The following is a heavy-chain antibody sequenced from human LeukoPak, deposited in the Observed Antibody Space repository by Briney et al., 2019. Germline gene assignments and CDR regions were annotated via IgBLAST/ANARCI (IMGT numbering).Heavy chain of an antibody. CDR3: ARDLNIGSIFGEGNWFDP. Sequence: GASVKVSCKASGYTFTSYYMHWVRQAPGQGLEWMGWINPNSGGTNYAQKFQGRVTMTRDTSISTAYMELSRLRSDDTAVYYCARDLNIGSIFGEGNWFDPWGQGTLVTVSS. D-gene: IGHD3-3*01. CDR2: INPNSGGT. V-gene: IGHV1-2*02. J-gene: IGHJ5*02. CDR1: GYTFTSYY.